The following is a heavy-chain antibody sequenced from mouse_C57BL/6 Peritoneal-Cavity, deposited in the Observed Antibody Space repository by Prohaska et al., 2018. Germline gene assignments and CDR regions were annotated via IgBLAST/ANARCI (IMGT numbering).Heavy chain of an antibody. J-gene: IGHJ3*01. CDR3: VRHARYDYEAFAY. CDR1: GFSFNTYA. V-gene: IGHV10-1*01. D-gene: IGHD2-4*01. CDR2: IRSKSNNYAT. Sequence: EVQLVASGGGLVQPKGSLILSCAASGFSFNTYAMNLVRQAPGKGLEWVARIRSKSNNYATYYADSVKDRFTISRDDSESMLYLQMNNLKTEDTAMYYCVRHARYDYEAFAYWGQGTLVTVSA.